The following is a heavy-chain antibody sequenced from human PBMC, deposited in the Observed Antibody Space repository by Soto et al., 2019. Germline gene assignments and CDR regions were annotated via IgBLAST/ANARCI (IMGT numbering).Heavy chain of an antibody. J-gene: IGHJ6*02. CDR2: IYPGDSDT. CDR3: ARQTPLTDDDSSGYYYYYGMDV. V-gene: IGHV5-51*01. Sequence: GESLKISCKGSGYSFTSYWIGWVRQMPGKGLEWMGIIYPGDSDTRYSPSFQGQVTISADKSISTAYLQWSSLKATDTAMYYCARQTPLTDDDSSGYYYYYGMDVWGQGTTVTFSS. D-gene: IGHD3-22*01. CDR1: GYSFTSYW.